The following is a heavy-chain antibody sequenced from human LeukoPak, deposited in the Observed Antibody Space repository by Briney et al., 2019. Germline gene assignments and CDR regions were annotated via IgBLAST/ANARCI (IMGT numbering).Heavy chain of an antibody. J-gene: IGHJ4*02. Sequence: SETLSLTCSVSGASISSHYWSWIRQPPGKGLEWIGSIYHSGSTYYNPSLKSRVTISVDTSKNQFSLKLSSVTAADTAVYYCASYYYDTSGYPIPYWGQGTLVTVSS. CDR2: IYHSGST. CDR3: ASYYYDTSGYPIPY. V-gene: IGHV4-38-2*02. D-gene: IGHD3-22*01. CDR1: GASISSHY.